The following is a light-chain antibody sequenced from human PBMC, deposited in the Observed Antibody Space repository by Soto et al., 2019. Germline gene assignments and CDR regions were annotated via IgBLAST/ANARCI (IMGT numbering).Light chain of an antibody. CDR3: QQSYSTART. CDR1: QSISSY. Sequence: DIQMTQSPSSLSASVGDRVTITCRASQSISSYLNWYQQKPGKAPKLLIYAASSLQSGVPSRFSGSGSGTDFTLTIGSPQPEVLATYDSQQSYSTARTFGQGTEREIK. V-gene: IGKV1-39*01. CDR2: AAS. J-gene: IGKJ2*01.